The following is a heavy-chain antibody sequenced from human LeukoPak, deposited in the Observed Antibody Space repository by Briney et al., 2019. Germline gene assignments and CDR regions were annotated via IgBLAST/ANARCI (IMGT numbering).Heavy chain of an antibody. D-gene: IGHD5-12*01. J-gene: IGHJ4*02. CDR2: ISGSANTI. V-gene: IGHV3-48*03. CDR3: ARSYSGYDVFFDY. Sequence: GGSLRLSCAVAGVNFESYEMNWARQAPGKGLEWVSFISGSANTIYYAASVKGRFTTSRDNARNSLSLQMTSLRAEDTAVYYCARSYSGYDVFFDYWGQGTLVTVSS. CDR1: GVNFESYE.